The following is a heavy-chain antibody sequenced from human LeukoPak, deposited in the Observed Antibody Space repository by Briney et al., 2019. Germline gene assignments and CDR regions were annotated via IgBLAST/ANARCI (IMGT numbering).Heavy chain of an antibody. CDR2: IYYSGST. Sequence: SETLSLTCTVSGGSISSSSYYWGWIRQPPGKGLEWIGSIYYSGSTYYNPSLKSRVTISVDTSKNQFSLKLSSVTAADTAVYYCAKVGGFDWLLERYFDYWGQGTLVTVSS. V-gene: IGHV4-39*01. J-gene: IGHJ4*02. CDR3: AKVGGFDWLLERYFDY. D-gene: IGHD3-9*01. CDR1: GGSISSSSYY.